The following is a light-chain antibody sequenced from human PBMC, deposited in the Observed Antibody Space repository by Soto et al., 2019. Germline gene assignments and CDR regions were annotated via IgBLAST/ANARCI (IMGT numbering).Light chain of an antibody. J-gene: IGLJ2*01. CDR2: YDD. CDR1: SSNIGNNA. V-gene: IGLV1-36*01. CDR3: AAWDDSLNGVL. Sequence: QSVLTQPPSVSEAPRQRVTISCSGGSSNIGNNAVSWYQHLPGKAPKLLIYYDDLLPSGVSDRFSGSRSGTSASLAISGLQSGDEAYYYCAAWDDSLNGVLFGGGTKLTVL.